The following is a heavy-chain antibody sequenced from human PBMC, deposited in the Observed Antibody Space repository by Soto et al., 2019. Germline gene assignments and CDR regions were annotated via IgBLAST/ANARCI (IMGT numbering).Heavy chain of an antibody. CDR3: AIRKAPNWFDP. CDR1: GGSISSYY. CDR2: ISYSGST. J-gene: IGHJ5*02. Sequence: SETLSLTCTVSGGSISSYYWGWIRQPPGKGLEWIGYISYSGSTNYNPSLKSRVTISVDTSKNQLSLKLSSVTAVDTAVYYCAIRKAPNWFDPWGQGTLVTVSS. V-gene: IGHV4-59*01.